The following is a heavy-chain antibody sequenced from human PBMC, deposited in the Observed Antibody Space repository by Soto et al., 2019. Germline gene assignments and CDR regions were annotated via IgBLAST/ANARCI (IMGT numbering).Heavy chain of an antibody. CDR1: GYIFTNYY. J-gene: IGHJ4*02. CDR2: INPLPTSGST. D-gene: IGHD6-13*01. V-gene: IGHV1-46*01. Sequence: ASVKVSCKASGYIFTNYYIHWVRQAPGQGLEWMAIINPLPTSGSTNYAQKFQGRVNVTRDTSTSTVYLELSSLRSDDTAVYYCARDLAAAAYWGQGTLVTVSS. CDR3: ARDLAAAAY.